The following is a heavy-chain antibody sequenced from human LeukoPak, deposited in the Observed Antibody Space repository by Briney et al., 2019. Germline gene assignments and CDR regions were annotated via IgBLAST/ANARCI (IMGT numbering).Heavy chain of an antibody. J-gene: IGHJ5*01. CDR2: INSDGSGT. CDR3: ARTEGTVAYDS. V-gene: IGHV3-74*01. CDR1: GFTFSNYX. Sequence: PGGSXXLSXAXXGFTFSNYXMHWVRQAPGKGLVWVSRINSDGSGTTYADSVRGRFTISRDKGKNTLYLQVNSLRAEDTAVYYCARTEGTVAYDSWGQGTLVTVSS. D-gene: IGHD4-23*01.